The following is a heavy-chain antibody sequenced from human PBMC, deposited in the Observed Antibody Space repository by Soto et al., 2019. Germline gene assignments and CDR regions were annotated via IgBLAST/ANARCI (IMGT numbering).Heavy chain of an antibody. D-gene: IGHD6-19*01. CDR2: MTSDTKTI. J-gene: IGHJ4*02. CDR3: ARSVEGHFDY. CDR1: GFRFSIYS. Sequence: EVQLVESGGGLVQPGGSLRLSCAASGFRFSIYSMNWIRQAPGKGLEWSAYMTSDTKTIKYADSVKGRFTISRDNDNNLVYLQMNSLRDADTAVYYCARSVEGHFDYWGQGTVVTVSA. V-gene: IGHV3-48*02.